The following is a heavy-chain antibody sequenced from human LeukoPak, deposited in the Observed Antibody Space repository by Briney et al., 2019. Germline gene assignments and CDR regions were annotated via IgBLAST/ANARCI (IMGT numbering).Heavy chain of an antibody. CDR2: INHSGST. CDR1: GGSLSGYY. Sequence: PSETLSLTCAVYGGSLSGYYWSWIRQPPGKGLEWIGEINHSGSTNYNPSLKSRVTISVDTSKNQFSLKLSSVTAADTAVYYCARGLLSYYDSSGYYYLDYWGQGTLVTVPS. CDR3: ARGLLSYYDSSGYYYLDY. J-gene: IGHJ4*02. D-gene: IGHD3-22*01. V-gene: IGHV4-34*01.